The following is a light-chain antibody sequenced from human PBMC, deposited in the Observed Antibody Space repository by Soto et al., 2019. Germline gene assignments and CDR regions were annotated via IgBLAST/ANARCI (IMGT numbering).Light chain of an antibody. CDR1: QTVPGNY. CDR3: HQYTSPPWT. J-gene: IGKJ1*01. CDR2: GAS. V-gene: IGKV3-20*01. Sequence: ELVLTQSPDTLSLSPGERATLSCRASQTVPGNYLAWFQQKPGQAPRLLIYGASSRAPAIPDRFSGSGSGADFTLTISRLESEDFAIYYCHQYTSPPWTVGQGTRVESK.